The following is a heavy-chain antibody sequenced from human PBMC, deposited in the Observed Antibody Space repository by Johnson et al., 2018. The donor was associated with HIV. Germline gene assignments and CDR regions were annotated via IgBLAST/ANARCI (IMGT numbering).Heavy chain of an antibody. D-gene: IGHD6-13*01. Sequence: LLVESGGGLVQPGGSLRLSCAASGITVGTNYMSWVRQAPGKGLEWVGRTRNKAHSYTTEYAASVKGRFTISRDDSKNSLYLQMNSLKSEDTAVYYCATGASSTWSLGALDIWGQGTMVTVSS. V-gene: IGHV3-72*01. J-gene: IGHJ3*02. CDR3: ATGASSTWSLGALDI. CDR2: TRNKAHSYTT. CDR1: GITVGTNY.